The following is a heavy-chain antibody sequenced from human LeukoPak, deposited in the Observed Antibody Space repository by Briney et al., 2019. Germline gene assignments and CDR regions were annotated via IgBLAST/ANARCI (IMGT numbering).Heavy chain of an antibody. CDR3: ARDPLLGGSMGGG. CDR2: ISWNSGSI. J-gene: IGHJ4*02. CDR1: GFTFDDYA. Sequence: SGGSLRLSCAASGFTFDDYAMHWVRQAPGKGLEWVSGISWNSGSIGYADSVKGRFTISRDNAKNSLYLQMNSLRAEDTAVYYCARDPLLGGSMGGGWGQGTLVTVSS. V-gene: IGHV3-9*01. D-gene: IGHD1-26*01.